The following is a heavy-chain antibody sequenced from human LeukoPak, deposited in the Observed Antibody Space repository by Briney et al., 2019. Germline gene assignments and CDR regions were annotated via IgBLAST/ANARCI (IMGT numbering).Heavy chain of an antibody. CDR3: AVASSGWYVYFDY. Sequence: ASVRVSCKASGYTFTGYYMHWVRQAPGQGLEWMGWINPNSGGTNYAQKFQGRVTMTRDTSISTAYMELSRLRSDDTAVYYCAVASSGWYVYFDYWGQGTLVTVSP. CDR2: INPNSGGT. V-gene: IGHV1-2*02. CDR1: GYTFTGYY. D-gene: IGHD6-19*01. J-gene: IGHJ4*02.